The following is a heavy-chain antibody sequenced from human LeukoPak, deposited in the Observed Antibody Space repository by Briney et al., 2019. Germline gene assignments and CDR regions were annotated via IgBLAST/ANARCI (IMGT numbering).Heavy chain of an antibody. CDR2: IYHSGST. J-gene: IGHJ3*02. V-gene: IGHV4-30-2*01. CDR3: ARVGPNYDFWSGYNPGAFDI. Sequence: PSETLSLTCTVSGGSISSGGYYWSWIRQPPGKGLEWIVYIYHSGSTYYNPSLKSRVTISVDRSKNQFSLKLSSVTAADTAVYYCARVGPNYDFWSGYNPGAFDIWGQGTMVTVSS. D-gene: IGHD3-3*01. CDR1: GGSISSGGYY.